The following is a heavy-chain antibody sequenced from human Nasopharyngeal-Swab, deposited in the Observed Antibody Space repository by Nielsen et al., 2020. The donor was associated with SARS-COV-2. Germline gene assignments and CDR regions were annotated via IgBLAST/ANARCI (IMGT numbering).Heavy chain of an antibody. V-gene: IGHV3-23*01. Sequence: VRQAPGKGLEWVSTIGGRGLGTHYADSVQGRFTISRDNSKNTLFLQLNSLRAEDTALYYCATRTGLQGLNSFDSWGQGALVTVSS. CDR3: ATRTGLQGLNSFDS. J-gene: IGHJ5*01. CDR2: IGGRGLGT. D-gene: IGHD3/OR15-3a*01.